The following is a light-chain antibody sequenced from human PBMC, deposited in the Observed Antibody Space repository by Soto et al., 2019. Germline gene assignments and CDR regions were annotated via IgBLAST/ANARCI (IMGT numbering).Light chain of an antibody. CDR2: GNN. CDR1: NSNIGAAYD. CDR3: QSYDTSLSGWV. J-gene: IGLJ3*02. V-gene: IGLV1-40*01. Sequence: QSALTQPPSVSGAPGQRVTISCSGSNSNIGAAYDVQWYQQLPGTAPKLLIHGNNNRPSGVPDRISGSKSGTSASLAITGLQAEDEAEYYCQSYDTSLSGWVFGGGTKVTVL.